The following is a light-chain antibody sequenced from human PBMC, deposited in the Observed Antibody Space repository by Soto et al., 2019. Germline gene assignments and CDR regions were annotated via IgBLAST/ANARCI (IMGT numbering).Light chain of an antibody. V-gene: IGKV1-39*01. CDR3: QQSYSMPLT. CDR2: AAS. CDR1: QSINNF. Sequence: DIQMTQSPSALSASVGDRVTITCRASQSINNFLNWYQQKPGKAPKRLIYAASSLQSGVPSRFSGSGSGTDFSLTISNLQPEDFATYYCQQSYSMPLTFGPGTKVDIK. J-gene: IGKJ3*01.